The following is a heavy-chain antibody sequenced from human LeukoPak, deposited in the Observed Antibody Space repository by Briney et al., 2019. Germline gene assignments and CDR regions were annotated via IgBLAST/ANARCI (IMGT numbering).Heavy chain of an antibody. D-gene: IGHD6-6*01. Sequence: PSETLSLTCTVSGGSISSYYWGWIRQPPGKGLEWIGYIYYSGSTNYNPSLKSRVTISVDTSKNQFSLKLSSVTAADTAVYYCARQISSSSAAFDYWGQGTLVTVSS. V-gene: IGHV4-59*08. CDR3: ARQISSSSAAFDY. CDR2: IYYSGST. J-gene: IGHJ4*02. CDR1: GGSISSYY.